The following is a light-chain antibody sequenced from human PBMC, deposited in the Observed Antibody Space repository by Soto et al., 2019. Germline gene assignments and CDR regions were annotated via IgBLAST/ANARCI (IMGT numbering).Light chain of an antibody. V-gene: IGKV1-39*01. CDR1: QSISSY. CDR3: QQSYSTLIT. J-gene: IGKJ5*01. Sequence: DIQMTPSPSSLSASVGDRVTITCRASQSISSYLNWYQQKPGKAPKLLIYAASSLQSGVPSRFSGSGSGTDFTLTISSLQPEDFVTYYCQQSYSTLITFGQGTRLEIK. CDR2: AAS.